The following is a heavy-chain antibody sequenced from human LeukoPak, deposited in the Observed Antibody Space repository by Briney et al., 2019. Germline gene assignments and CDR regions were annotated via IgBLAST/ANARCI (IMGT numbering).Heavy chain of an antibody. V-gene: IGHV3-7*01. D-gene: IGHD5-24*01. CDR3: ARGWATIPD. CDR2: IPDDGSET. Sequence: GGSLRLSCSASGFNFSINWMTWVRQAPGKGLEWVANIPDDGSETNYVDSVKGRFVISRDNAKNSLSLQMNSLREEDTALYYCARGWATIPDWGQGTLVTVSS. J-gene: IGHJ1*01. CDR1: GFNFSINW.